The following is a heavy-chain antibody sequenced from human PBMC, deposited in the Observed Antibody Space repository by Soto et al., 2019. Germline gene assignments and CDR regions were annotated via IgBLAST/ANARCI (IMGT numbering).Heavy chain of an antibody. V-gene: IGHV4-39*07. CDR1: GVSFSSRSYY. Sequence: SETLSLTCTVSGVSFSSRSYYWGWVRQPPGKGLEWIGSIYYSGSTYYNPSLNSRVTISVDTSKNQFSLKLSSVTAADTAVYYCARVSMVRGITYYYYYYGMDVWGRGTTVTVSS. CDR3: ARVSMVRGITYYYYYYGMDV. CDR2: IYYSGST. J-gene: IGHJ6*02. D-gene: IGHD3-10*01.